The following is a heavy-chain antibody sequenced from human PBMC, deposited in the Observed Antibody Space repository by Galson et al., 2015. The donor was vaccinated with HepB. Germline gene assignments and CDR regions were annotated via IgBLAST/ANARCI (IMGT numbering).Heavy chain of an antibody. CDR2: ISTGSSYT. CDR3: ATSSRWNGLPDS. Sequence: SLRLSCAASGFTFSDYYMSWIRQAPGKGLEWVSYISTGSSYTNYADSVKGRFTISRDNAENSLYLQMNSLRAEDTAVYYCATSSRWNGLPDSWGQGTLVPVPS. D-gene: IGHD6-13*01. V-gene: IGHV3-11*03. CDR1: GFTFSDYY. J-gene: IGHJ4*02.